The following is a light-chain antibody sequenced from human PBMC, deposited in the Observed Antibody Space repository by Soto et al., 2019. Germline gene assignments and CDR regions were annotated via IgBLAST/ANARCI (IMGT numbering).Light chain of an antibody. CDR2: GAS. CDR1: QSVSSNY. V-gene: IGKV3-20*01. CDR3: QQYGSSPST. Sequence: EIVLTQSPGTLSLSPGERATLYCRASQSVSSNYLAWYQQKPGQAPRLLIYGASSRATGIPDRFSGSGSGKDFTLTIIRLEPEDFAVYYCQQYGSSPSTFGQVTKVAIK. J-gene: IGKJ1*01.